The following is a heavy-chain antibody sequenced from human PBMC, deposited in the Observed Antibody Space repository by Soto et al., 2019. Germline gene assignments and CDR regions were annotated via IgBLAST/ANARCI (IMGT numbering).Heavy chain of an antibody. J-gene: IGHJ4*02. CDR2: IYYSGST. D-gene: IGHD3-9*01. CDR3: GRLEGLATISYYFDY. CDR1: GVSISNYY. V-gene: IGHV4-59*08. Sequence: SETLSLTCSVSGVSISNYYWSWVRQPPGKGLEWIGCIYYSGSTYSNPSLKSRVTISVDKSKNQFSLKLMSLSAADTAVYYCGRLEGLATISYYFDYWGQGALVTVSS.